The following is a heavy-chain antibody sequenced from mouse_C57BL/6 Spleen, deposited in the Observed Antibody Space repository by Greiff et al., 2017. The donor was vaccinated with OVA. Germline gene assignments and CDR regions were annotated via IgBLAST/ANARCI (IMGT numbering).Heavy chain of an antibody. CDR2: IYPGSGST. Sequence: VQLQQPGAELVKPGASVKMSCKASGYTFTSYWITWVKQRPGQGLEWIGDIYPGSGSTNYNEKFKSKATLTVDTSSSPAYMQLSSLTSEDSAVYYCAREITTVVVDYWGQGTTLTVSS. V-gene: IGHV1-55*01. CDR1: GYTFTSYW. J-gene: IGHJ2*01. CDR3: AREITTVVVDY. D-gene: IGHD1-1*01.